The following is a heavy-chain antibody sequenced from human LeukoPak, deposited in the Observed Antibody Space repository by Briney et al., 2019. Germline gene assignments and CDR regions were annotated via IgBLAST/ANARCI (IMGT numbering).Heavy chain of an antibody. J-gene: IGHJ4*02. CDR1: GFPFANIW. CDR2: ITGDGSSS. CDR3: VIGGTYGSGS. V-gene: IGHV3-74*01. Sequence: PGRSLSLSCAVSGFPFANIWMHWVRQAPGKGLVWVSLITGDGSSSNYADSVKGRFTISRDNAKNTLYLQMHSLRTEDTAVYYCVIGGTYGSGSWGQGTLVTVSS. D-gene: IGHD3-10*01.